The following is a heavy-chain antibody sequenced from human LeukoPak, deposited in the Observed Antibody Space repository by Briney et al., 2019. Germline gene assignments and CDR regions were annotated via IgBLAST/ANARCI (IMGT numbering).Heavy chain of an antibody. V-gene: IGHV3-23*01. CDR3: AKGASDWYIDY. CDR2: ISASGGNT. J-gene: IGHJ4*02. D-gene: IGHD6-19*01. CDR1: GFTFSSYA. Sequence: GGSLRLSCAASGFTFSSYAMNWVRQAPGKRLEWVSAISASGGNTYYADSVKGRFTISRDNSKNTLYLQMNSLRAGDTALYYCAKGASDWYIDYWGQGTLVTVSS.